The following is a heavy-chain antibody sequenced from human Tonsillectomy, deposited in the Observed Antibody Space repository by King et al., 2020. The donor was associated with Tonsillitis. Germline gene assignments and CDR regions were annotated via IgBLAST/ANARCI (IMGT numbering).Heavy chain of an antibody. CDR1: GGTFSSYA. Sequence: GGGGREPGASVKVSCKASGGTFSSYAIIWVRQAPGQGLEWMGGIIPIFGTPNYAQKFRGRVTITAAESTRTAYMELSRLRSEDTAVYSCATHGLHSNYYNGMAVWGQGTTVTVSS. CDR3: ATHGLHSNYYNGMAV. D-gene: IGHD2-8*01. J-gene: IGHJ6*02. CDR2: IIPIFGTP. V-gene: IGHV1-69*01.